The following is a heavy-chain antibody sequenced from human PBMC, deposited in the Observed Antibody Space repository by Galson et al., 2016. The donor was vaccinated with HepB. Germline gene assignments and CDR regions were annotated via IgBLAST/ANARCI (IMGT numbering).Heavy chain of an antibody. Sequence: SLRLSCAASGFTFGDYAMHWVRQAPGKGLEWVSGISWNSGSTDYADSVKGRFTISRDNGKNSLPLQMNSLRVEDTAVYYCAKATTGSGYGSRCFHHWGQGTQVIVSS. CDR2: ISWNSGST. CDR3: AKATTGSGYGSRCFHH. CDR1: GFTFGDYA. D-gene: IGHD3-10*01. J-gene: IGHJ4*03. V-gene: IGHV3-9*01.